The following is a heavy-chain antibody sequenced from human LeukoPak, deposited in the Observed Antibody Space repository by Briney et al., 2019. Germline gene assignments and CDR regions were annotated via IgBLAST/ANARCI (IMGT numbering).Heavy chain of an antibody. D-gene: IGHD2/OR15-2a*01. CDR1: GFTFSSYW. J-gene: IGHJ4*02. CDR3: ARALDNSSSRYQSLKY. V-gene: IGHV3-7*01. Sequence: GGSLRLSCAASGFTFSSYWMNWVRQAPGKGLEWVANIKQDESEKYYVDSVKGRFTISRDNAKNSLYLQMDSLRAEDTAVYYCARALDNSSSRYQSLKYWGQGTLVTVSS. CDR2: IKQDESEK.